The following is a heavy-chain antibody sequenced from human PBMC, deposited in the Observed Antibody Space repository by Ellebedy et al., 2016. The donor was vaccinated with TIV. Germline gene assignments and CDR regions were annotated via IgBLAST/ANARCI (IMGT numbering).Heavy chain of an antibody. CDR2: IDGDGSRT. Sequence: GESLKISCEASGFSFSNYWMHWVRQAPGKGLVLISRIDGDGSRTNYVDSVKGRFSISRDNSKSTLFLQMTCLRAEDTAVYFCVRGKGYDFGEEWGQGNLVSVSS. CDR1: GFSFSNYW. CDR3: VRGKGYDFGEE. V-gene: IGHV3-74*01. D-gene: IGHD4-17*01. J-gene: IGHJ4*02.